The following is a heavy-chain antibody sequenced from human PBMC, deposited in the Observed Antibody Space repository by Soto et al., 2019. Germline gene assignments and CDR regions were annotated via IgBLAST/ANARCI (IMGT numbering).Heavy chain of an antibody. D-gene: IGHD4-17*01. Sequence: SVKVSCKASGYTFTSYGISWVRQAPGQGLEWMGWISAYNGNTNYAQKPQGRVTMTTDTSTSTAYMELRSLRSDDTAVYYCARVADYGGNADAFDIWGQGTMVTVSS. J-gene: IGHJ3*02. CDR1: GYTFTSYG. CDR3: ARVADYGGNADAFDI. CDR2: ISAYNGNT. V-gene: IGHV1-18*04.